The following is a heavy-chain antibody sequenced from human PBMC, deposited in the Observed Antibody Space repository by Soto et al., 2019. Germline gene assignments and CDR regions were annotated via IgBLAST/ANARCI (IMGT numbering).Heavy chain of an antibody. D-gene: IGHD3-22*01. CDR1: GGSLNNADYF. Sequence: QVHLEESGPGLVKPSETLSLICTVSGGSLNNADYFWSWIRHHPENGLEWIGYIYYSGSTRYNPSFKTRATLSIDTSKNQFSLTLTSVTAADTAVYFCSRGTIDYFDTSRSGYGLDVWGQGTAVSVSS. J-gene: IGHJ6*02. CDR3: SRGTIDYFDTSRSGYGLDV. CDR2: IYYSGST. V-gene: IGHV4-30-4*08.